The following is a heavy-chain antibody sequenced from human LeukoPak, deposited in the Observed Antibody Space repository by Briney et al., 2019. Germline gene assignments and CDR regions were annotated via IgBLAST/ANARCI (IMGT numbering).Heavy chain of an antibody. J-gene: IGHJ4*02. CDR2: IYYTGST. Sequence: SETLSLTCTVSGGSISSYYWNWIRQPPGKGLEWIGYIYYTGSTNYNPSLKSRVTISVDTSKNQFSLKLSSVTTADTAMYYCARVGTAPYATYNSPPDYWGQGTLVTVSS. CDR3: ARVGTAPYATYNSPPDY. CDR1: GGSISSYY. V-gene: IGHV4-59*01. D-gene: IGHD2-8*01.